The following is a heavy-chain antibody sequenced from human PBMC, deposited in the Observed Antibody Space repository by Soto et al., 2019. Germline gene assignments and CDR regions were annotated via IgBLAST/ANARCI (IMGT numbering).Heavy chain of an antibody. D-gene: IGHD2-15*01. CDR2: IRSKVYGGTT. J-gene: IGHJ4*02. Sequence: GGSLRLSCIASGFTFGDYAMSWFRQAPGKGLEWVGFIRSKVYGGTTEYAASVKGRFTISRDDSISIAYLQMNSLKTEDTAVYYCTRDSGGYCSGGSCYPGWWGQGTLVTVSS. CDR1: GFTFGDYA. V-gene: IGHV3-49*03. CDR3: TRDSGGYCSGGSCYPGW.